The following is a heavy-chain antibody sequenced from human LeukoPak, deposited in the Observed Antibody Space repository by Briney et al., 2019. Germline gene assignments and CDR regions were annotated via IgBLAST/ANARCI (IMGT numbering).Heavy chain of an antibody. V-gene: IGHV4-30-2*01. CDR3: ARNYYGSGSYWGGHNWFDP. D-gene: IGHD3-10*01. CDR1: GGSISSGGYS. CDR2: IYHSGST. Sequence: SETLSLTCAVSGGSISSGGYSWSWIRQPPGKGLEWIGYIYHSGSTFYNPSLKSRVTIPVDRSKNQFSLKLSSVTAADTAVYYCARNYYGSGSYWGGHNWFDPWGQGTLVTVSS. J-gene: IGHJ5*02.